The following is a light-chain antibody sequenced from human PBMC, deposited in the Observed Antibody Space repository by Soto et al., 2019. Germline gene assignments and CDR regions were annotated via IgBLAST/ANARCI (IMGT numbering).Light chain of an antibody. CDR3: QQADSYPIT. J-gene: IGKJ5*01. CDR2: GAF. CDR1: LDINRW. Sequence: DIQMTQSPSSVSVSVGDRVTITCRASLDINRWLAWYQMRPGKPPKLLIAGAFVLQSGVPSRFSGSGYGTDFALTIDNLQPEDFATYYCQQADSYPITFGQGTRLEI. V-gene: IGKV1-12*01.